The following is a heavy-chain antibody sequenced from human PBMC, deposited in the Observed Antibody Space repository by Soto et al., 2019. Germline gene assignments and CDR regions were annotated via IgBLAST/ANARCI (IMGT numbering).Heavy chain of an antibody. CDR1: GFTVSSNY. D-gene: IGHD3-22*01. CDR3: ARDDYDTSLDY. J-gene: IGHJ4*02. CDR2: IYSGGDT. V-gene: IGHV3-53*01. Sequence: GSLRLSCAASGFTVSSNYMSWVRQAPGKGLEWVSVIYSGGDTYYADSVKGRFTISRDNSKNTLYLQMNSLRAEDTAVYYCARDDYDTSLDYWGQGTLVTVSS.